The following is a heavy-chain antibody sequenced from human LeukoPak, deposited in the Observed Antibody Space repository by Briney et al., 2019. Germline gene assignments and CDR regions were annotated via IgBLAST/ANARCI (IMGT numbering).Heavy chain of an antibody. V-gene: IGHV3-33*01. Sequence: GRSLRLSCAASGFTFSSYGMHWVRQAPGKGLEWVAVICDDGNCKYYADSVKGRFTISRDNSNNTLSLQMNSLRAEDTAVYYCARSPSMIVVSGNWFDPWGQGTLVTVSS. D-gene: IGHD3-22*01. CDR1: GFTFSSYG. CDR2: ICDDGNCK. J-gene: IGHJ5*02. CDR3: ARSPSMIVVSGNWFDP.